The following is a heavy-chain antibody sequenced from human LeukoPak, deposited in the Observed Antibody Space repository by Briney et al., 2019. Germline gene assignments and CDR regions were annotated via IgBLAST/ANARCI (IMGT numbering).Heavy chain of an antibody. CDR1: GGSISSYY. D-gene: IGHD2-2*01. J-gene: IGHJ6*03. CDR2: IYYSGST. V-gene: IGHV4-59*01. Sequence: SETLSLTCTVSGGSISSYYWSWIRQPPGKGLEWIGYIYYSGSTNYNPSLKSRVTISVDTSKNQFSLKLSSVTAADTAVYYCASGVLYCSSTSCPFDYYYMDVWGKGTTVTVSS. CDR3: ASGVLYCSSTSCPFDYYYMDV.